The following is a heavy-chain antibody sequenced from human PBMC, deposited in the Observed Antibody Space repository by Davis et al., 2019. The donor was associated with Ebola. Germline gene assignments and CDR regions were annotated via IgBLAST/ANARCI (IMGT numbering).Heavy chain of an antibody. V-gene: IGHV3-7*01. CDR2: IKQDGSEK. CDR3: AKDSSISWLGPFDY. CDR1: GFTFSSYW. Sequence: GESLKISCAASGFTFSSYWMSWVRQAPGKGLEWVANIKQDGSEKYYADSVKGRFTISRDNSKNTLYLQMNSLRAEDTAVYYCAKDSSISWLGPFDYWGQGTLVTVSS. D-gene: IGHD6-19*01. J-gene: IGHJ4*02.